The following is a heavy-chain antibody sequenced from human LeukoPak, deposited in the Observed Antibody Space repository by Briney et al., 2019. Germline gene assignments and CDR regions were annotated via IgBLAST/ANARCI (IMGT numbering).Heavy chain of an antibody. CDR3: ARTTVTTLMGYYYYYGMDV. CDR1: GFTFGDYA. Sequence: LRLSCTASGFTFGDYAMSWIRQPPGKGLEWIGYIYYSGSTNYNPSLKSRVTISVDTSKNQFSLKLSSVTAADTAVYYCARTTVTTLMGYYYYYGMDVWGQGTTVTVSS. D-gene: IGHD4-17*01. V-gene: IGHV4-59*01. CDR2: IYYSGST. J-gene: IGHJ6*02.